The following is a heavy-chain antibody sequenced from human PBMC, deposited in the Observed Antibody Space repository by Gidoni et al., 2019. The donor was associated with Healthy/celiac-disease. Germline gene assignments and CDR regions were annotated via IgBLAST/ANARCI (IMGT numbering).Heavy chain of an antibody. CDR1: GFTFDDYA. J-gene: IGHJ5*02. V-gene: IGHV3-9*01. CDR2: ISLNSGSI. CDR3: AKDGGFGELLHWFDP. Sequence: EVQLVESGGGLVQPGRSLRLSCAASGFTFDDYAMHWVRQAPGKGLEWVSGISLNSGSIGYADSVKGRFTISRDNAKNSLYLQMNSLRAEDTALYYCAKDGGFGELLHWFDPWGQGTLVTVSS. D-gene: IGHD3-10*01.